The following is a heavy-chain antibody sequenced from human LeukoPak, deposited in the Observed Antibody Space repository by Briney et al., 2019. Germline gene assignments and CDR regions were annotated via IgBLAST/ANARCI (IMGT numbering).Heavy chain of an antibody. J-gene: IGHJ5*02. CDR3: ASAPFAVVAASHWFDP. V-gene: IGHV1-69*02. Sequence: GASVKVSCKASGYTFTGYYMHWVRQAPGQGLEWMGRIIPILGIANYAQKFQGRVTITADKSTSTAYMELSSLRSEDTAVYYCASAPFAVVAASHWFDPWGQGTLVTVSS. CDR2: IIPILGIA. D-gene: IGHD2-15*01. CDR1: GYTFTGYY.